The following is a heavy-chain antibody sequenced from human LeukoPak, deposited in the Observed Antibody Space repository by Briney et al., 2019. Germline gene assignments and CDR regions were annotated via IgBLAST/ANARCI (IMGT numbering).Heavy chain of an antibody. CDR3: ATTRGVITLDGYHYYIDV. V-gene: IGHV4-34*01. CDR1: GGSFSDFN. D-gene: IGHD3-10*01. Sequence: SETLSLTCAVYGGSFSDFNCTWIRQPPGKGLEWIGEINHSGNTKYNPSLKSRVTILLDTSKNQFSLKVRSVTAADTAVYYCATTRGVITLDGYHYYIDVWGKGTTVTVSS. J-gene: IGHJ6*03. CDR2: INHSGNT.